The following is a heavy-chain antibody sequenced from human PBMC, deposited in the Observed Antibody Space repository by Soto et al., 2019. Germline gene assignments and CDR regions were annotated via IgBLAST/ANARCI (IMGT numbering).Heavy chain of an antibody. D-gene: IGHD3-10*01. CDR2: INPSGGST. J-gene: IGHJ4*02. V-gene: IGHV1-46*03. Sequence: QVQLVQSGAEVKKPGASVKVSCKASGYTFTSYYMHWVRQAPGQGLEWMGIINPSGGSTSYAQKFQGRVTMTRDTSTSTVYMELSSLRSEDTAVYYCARDQVDDYYGSGSYYNNPIDYWGQGTLVTVSS. CDR3: ARDQVDDYYGSGSYYNNPIDY. CDR1: GYTFTSYY.